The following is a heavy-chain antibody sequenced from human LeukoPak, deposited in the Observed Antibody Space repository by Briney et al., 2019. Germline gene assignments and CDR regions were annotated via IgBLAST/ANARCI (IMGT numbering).Heavy chain of an antibody. CDR2: ISGSGGST. Sequence: GGSLRLSCAASGFTVSSNYMSWVRQAPGKGLEWVSAISGSGGSTYYADSVKGRSTISRDNSKNTLYLQMNSLRAEDTAVYYCAKAVDIVATIPFDYWGQGTLVTVSS. CDR3: AKAVDIVATIPFDY. CDR1: GFTVSSNY. V-gene: IGHV3-23*01. J-gene: IGHJ4*02. D-gene: IGHD5-12*01.